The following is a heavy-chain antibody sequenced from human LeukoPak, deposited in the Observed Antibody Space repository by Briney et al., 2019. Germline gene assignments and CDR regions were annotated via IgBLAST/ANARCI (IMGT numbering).Heavy chain of an antibody. D-gene: IGHD4-11*01. CDR2: IYYSGST. CDR1: GGSISSYY. Sequence: SETLSLTCTVSGGSISSYYWSWIRQPPGKGLEWIGYIYYSGSTNYNPSLKSRVTISVDTSKNQFSLKLSSVTAADTAVYYCASYRPTYYYYYMDVWGKGTTVTVSS. V-gene: IGHV4-59*12. CDR3: ASYRPTYYYYYMDV. J-gene: IGHJ6*03.